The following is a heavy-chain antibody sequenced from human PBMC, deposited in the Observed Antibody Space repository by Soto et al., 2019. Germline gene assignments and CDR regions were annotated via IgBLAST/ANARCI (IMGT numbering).Heavy chain of an antibody. D-gene: IGHD3-9*01. V-gene: IGHV5-51*01. Sequence: GESLKISCKGSGYSFTSYCIGWVRQMPGKGLEGMGIIYPGDSDTRYSPSFQGRVTISADKSISTAYLQWSSLKASDTAMYYCAIYYANLRGHNLFDPWGKGPLVTVSS. CDR3: AIYYANLRGHNLFDP. CDR1: GYSFTSYC. CDR2: IYPGDSDT. J-gene: IGHJ5*02.